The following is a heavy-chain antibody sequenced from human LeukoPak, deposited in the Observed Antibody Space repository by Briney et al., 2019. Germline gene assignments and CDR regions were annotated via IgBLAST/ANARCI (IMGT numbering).Heavy chain of an antibody. J-gene: IGHJ3*02. D-gene: IGHD3-9*01. CDR3: ARLMRHDILTGYRLDTFDI. Sequence: SETLSLTCAVYGGSFSGYYWSWIRQPPGKGLEWIGEINHSGSTNYNPSLKSRVTISVDTSKNQFSLRLRSVAAADTAMYYCARLMRHDILTGYRLDTFDIWGQGTMVIVSS. V-gene: IGHV4-34*01. CDR1: GGSFSGYY. CDR2: INHSGST.